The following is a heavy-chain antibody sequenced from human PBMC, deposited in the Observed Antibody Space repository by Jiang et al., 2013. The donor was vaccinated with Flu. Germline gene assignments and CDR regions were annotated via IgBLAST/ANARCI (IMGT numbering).Heavy chain of an antibody. Sequence: GLVKPSETLSLTCTVSGGSISSSSYYWGWIRQPPGKGLEWIGTMYYSGSTHYNASLKSRVTISVDTSKNQFSLMLTSVTAADTAVYYCASFISGRTVDYWGQGTLVTVSS. D-gene: IGHD1-20*01. CDR1: GGSISSSSYY. CDR2: MYYSGST. V-gene: IGHV4-39*01. J-gene: IGHJ4*02. CDR3: ASFISGRTVDY.